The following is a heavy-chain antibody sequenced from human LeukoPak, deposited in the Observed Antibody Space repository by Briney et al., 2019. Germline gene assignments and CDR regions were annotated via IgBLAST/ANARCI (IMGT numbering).Heavy chain of an antibody. Sequence: SQTLSLTCAISGDSVSSNSAAWNWIRQSPSRGLEWLGRPYYRSKWYNDYAVSVKSRITINPDTSKNQFSLQLNSVTPEDTAVYYCARGRLRYFDWLPDYYYYMDVWGKGTTVTVSS. J-gene: IGHJ6*03. V-gene: IGHV6-1*01. CDR1: GDSVSSNSAA. CDR3: ARGRLRYFDWLPDYYYYMDV. CDR2: PYYRSKWYN. D-gene: IGHD3-9*01.